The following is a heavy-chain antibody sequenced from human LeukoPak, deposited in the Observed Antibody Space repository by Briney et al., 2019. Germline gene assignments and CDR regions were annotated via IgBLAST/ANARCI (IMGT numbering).Heavy chain of an antibody. V-gene: IGHV1-2*04. D-gene: IGHD1-26*01. CDR2: INPNSGGT. CDR3: AKVRWEQYYFDY. J-gene: IGHJ4*02. Sequence: ASVKVSCKASGYTFSAYYIQWVRQAPGQGLEWMGWINPNSGGTNYAQKFQGWVTMTTDTSTSTAYMELRRLRSDDTAVYYCAKVRWEQYYFDYWGQGTLVTVSS. CDR1: GYTFSAYY.